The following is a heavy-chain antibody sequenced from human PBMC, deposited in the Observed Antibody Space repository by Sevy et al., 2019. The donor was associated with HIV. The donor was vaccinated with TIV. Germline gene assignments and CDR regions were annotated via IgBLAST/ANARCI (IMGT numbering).Heavy chain of an antibody. CDR2: LWNDGSNK. V-gene: IGHV3-33*01. Sequence: GGSLRLSCAASGFTFSNYGMHWVRRAPAKGLEWVADLWNDGSNKDYADSVKGRFTISRDNSKNTLYLQMNSLRVEDTAVYFCARGGDFNDRSAKRDFDYWGQGTLVTVSS. D-gene: IGHD3-22*01. CDR1: GFTFSNYG. CDR3: ARGGDFNDRSAKRDFDY. J-gene: IGHJ4*02.